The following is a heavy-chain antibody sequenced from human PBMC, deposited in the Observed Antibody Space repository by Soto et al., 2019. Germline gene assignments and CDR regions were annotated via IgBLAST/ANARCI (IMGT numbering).Heavy chain of an antibody. D-gene: IGHD3-10*01. J-gene: IGHJ4*02. Sequence: RASVKVSCKASGYTFTGYYMHWVRQAPGQGLEWMGWINPNSGGTNYAQKFQGWVTMTRDTSISTAYMELSRLRSDDTAVYYCARDPPNSDGDLDYFDYWGQGTLVTVSS. CDR3: ARDPPNSDGDLDYFDY. V-gene: IGHV1-2*04. CDR1: GYTFTGYY. CDR2: INPNSGGT.